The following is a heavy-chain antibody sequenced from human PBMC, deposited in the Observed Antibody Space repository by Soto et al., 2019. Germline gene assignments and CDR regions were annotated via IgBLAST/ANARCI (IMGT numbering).Heavy chain of an antibody. CDR3: ARAQFDFWSVYGAFDI. Sequence: QVQLQESGPGLVKPSETLSLTCTVSGGSISSYYWSWIRQPPGKGLEWSGYIYYSGSTNYNPSLMSRVPISVETSKNQFSLKLSSVTAADTAVYYCARAQFDFWSVYGAFDIWGQGTMVTVSS. CDR2: IYYSGST. V-gene: IGHV4-59*08. J-gene: IGHJ3*02. CDR1: GGSISSYY. D-gene: IGHD3-3*01.